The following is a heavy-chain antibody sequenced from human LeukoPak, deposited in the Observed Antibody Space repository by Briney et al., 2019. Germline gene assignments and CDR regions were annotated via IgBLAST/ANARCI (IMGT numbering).Heavy chain of an antibody. CDR2: IYYSGST. J-gene: IGHJ5*02. D-gene: IGHD2-15*01. V-gene: IGHV4-31*01. CDR1: GVSISSGGYY. Sequence: SETLSLTCTVSGVSISSGGYYWSWIRQHPGKGLEWIGYIYYSGSTYYNPSLKSLVTISVDTSKNQFSLKLSSVTAADTAVYYCARDHCSGGSCYLPAGWFDPWGQGTLVTVSS. CDR3: ARDHCSGGSCYLPAGWFDP.